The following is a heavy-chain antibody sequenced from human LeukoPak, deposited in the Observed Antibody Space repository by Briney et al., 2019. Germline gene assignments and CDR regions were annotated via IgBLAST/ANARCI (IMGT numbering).Heavy chain of an antibody. V-gene: IGHV3-23*01. Sequence: PGGSLRLSCAASGSTFSSYAMSWVRQAPGKGLEWVSAISSSGDRTYYADSVKGRFTTSRDNSKNTLYLQMNSLRAEDTAVYYCARDRDSSSWYVFDYWGQGTLVTVSS. J-gene: IGHJ4*02. CDR3: ARDRDSSSWYVFDY. CDR2: ISSSGDRT. CDR1: GSTFSSYA. D-gene: IGHD6-13*01.